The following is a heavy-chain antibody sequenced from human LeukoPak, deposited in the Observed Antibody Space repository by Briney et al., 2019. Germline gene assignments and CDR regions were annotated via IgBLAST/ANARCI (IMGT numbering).Heavy chain of an antibody. Sequence: GGSLRLSCAASGFTFSSYALTWLRQAPGKGLEWVSAISGGGDSTYYADSVKGRFTISRDNSKNTLYLQMHSLRAEDTAVYYCAKDGGYDFDYWGQGTLVTVSS. CDR3: AKDGGYDFDY. J-gene: IGHJ4*02. CDR1: GFTFSSYA. D-gene: IGHD5-12*01. V-gene: IGHV3-23*01. CDR2: ISGGGDST.